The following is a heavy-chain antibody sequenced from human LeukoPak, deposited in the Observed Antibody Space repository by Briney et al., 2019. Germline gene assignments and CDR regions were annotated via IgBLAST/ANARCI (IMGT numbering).Heavy chain of an antibody. V-gene: IGHV1-18*04. J-gene: IGHJ3*02. Sequence: GAAVKVSCKSSGYTFNGYYMHWVRQAPGQGLEWMGWISAYNGNTNYAQKLQGRVTMTTDTSTSTAYMELRSLRSDDTAVYYCARTYSGYGHDAFDIWGQGTMVTVSS. CDR3: ARTYSGYGHDAFDI. CDR2: ISAYNGNT. CDR1: GYTFNGYY. D-gene: IGHD5-12*01.